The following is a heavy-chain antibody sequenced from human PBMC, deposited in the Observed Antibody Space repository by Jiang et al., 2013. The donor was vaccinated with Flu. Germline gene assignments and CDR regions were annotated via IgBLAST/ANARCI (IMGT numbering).Heavy chain of an antibody. Sequence: GSGLVKPSETLSLTCTVSGGSISNYNWNWIRQSPGKGLEWIGYIYSSGSTYFNPSLMSRVTISLDTSKNQFSLKLTSVTAADAAVYYCARRVDASGIIPSHWFDPGPGNPGHRL. CDR3: ARRVDASGIIPSHWFDP. CDR2: IYSSGST. D-gene: IGHD3-10*01. CDR1: GGSISNYN. V-gene: IGHV4-59*12. J-gene: IGHJ5*02.